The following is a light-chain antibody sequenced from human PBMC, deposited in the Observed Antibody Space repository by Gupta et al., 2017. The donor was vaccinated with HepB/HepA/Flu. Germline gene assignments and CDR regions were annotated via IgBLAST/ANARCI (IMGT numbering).Light chain of an antibody. V-gene: IGKV3-11*01. CDR2: DAS. J-gene: IGKJ3*01. CDR1: QIVSSY. CDR3: QQRSSLFT. Sequence: EIVLTQSPATLSLSPGERATLSCRASQIVSSYLAWYQQKPGQAPRLLIYDASNRATGIPARFSGSGSGTDFTLTISSLEPEDFAVYYCQQRSSLFTFGPGTKVDIK.